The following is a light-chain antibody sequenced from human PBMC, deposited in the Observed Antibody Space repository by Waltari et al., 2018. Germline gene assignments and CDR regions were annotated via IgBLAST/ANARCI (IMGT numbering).Light chain of an antibody. CDR1: QSISSY. CDR2: AAS. Sequence: ITMTQSPSSLSASVGDRVTITCRASQSISSYVYWYQQKPEEAPKLLIYAASSLHSVVPSRFSSSGSATDFTLTISRLQPEDFATYYWQQSYSTLLTFGPGTKVDIK. CDR3: QQSYSTLLT. J-gene: IGKJ3*01. V-gene: IGKV1-39*01.